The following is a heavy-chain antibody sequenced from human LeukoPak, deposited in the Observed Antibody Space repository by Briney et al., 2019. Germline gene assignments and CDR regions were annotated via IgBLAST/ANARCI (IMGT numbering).Heavy chain of an antibody. CDR2: IYTSGST. CDR1: GGSISSGSYY. J-gene: IGHJ4*02. V-gene: IGHV4-61*02. CDR3: ARDDSEYSSGFY. Sequence: PSQTLSLTCTVSGGSISSGSYYWSWIRQPAGKGLEWIGRIYTSGSTNYNPSLKSRVTISVDTSKNQFSLKLSSVTAADTAVYYCARDDSEYSSGFYWGQGTLVTVSS. D-gene: IGHD6-19*01.